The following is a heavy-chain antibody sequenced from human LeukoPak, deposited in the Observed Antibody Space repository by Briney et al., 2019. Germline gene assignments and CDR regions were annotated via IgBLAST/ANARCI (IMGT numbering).Heavy chain of an antibody. V-gene: IGHV1-2*02. CDR1: GYTFTGYY. CDR2: INPNSGGT. CDR3: AREAVAGPSGAFDI. J-gene: IGHJ3*02. D-gene: IGHD6-19*01. Sequence: ASVKVSCKASGYTFTGYYMHWVRQAPGQGPEWMGWINPNSGGTNYAQKFQGRVTMTRDTSISTAYMELSRLRSDDTAVYYCAREAVAGPSGAFDIWGQGTMVTVSS.